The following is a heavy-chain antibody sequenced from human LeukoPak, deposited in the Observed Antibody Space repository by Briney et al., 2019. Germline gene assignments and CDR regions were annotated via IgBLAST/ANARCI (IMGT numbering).Heavy chain of an antibody. CDR3: AREGCGGSCSGYYGMDV. CDR1: GFTVSSNY. J-gene: IGHJ6*02. V-gene: IGHV3-21*01. D-gene: IGHD2-15*01. CDR2: ISSSSSYI. Sequence: GGSLRLSCAASGFTVSSNYMSWVRQAPGKGLEWVSSISSSSSYIYYADSVKGRFTISRDNAKNSLYLQMNSLRAEDTAVYYCAREGCGGSCSGYYGMDVWGQGTTVTVSS.